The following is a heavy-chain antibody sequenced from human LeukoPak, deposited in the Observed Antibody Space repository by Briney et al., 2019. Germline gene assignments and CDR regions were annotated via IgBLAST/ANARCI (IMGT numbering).Heavy chain of an antibody. CDR1: GYSFTKYW. V-gene: IGHV5-51*01. CDR3: ARLNDILTGPFDY. D-gene: IGHD3-9*01. J-gene: IGHJ4*02. CDR2: IDPSDSET. Sequence: GESLKISCKGSGYSFTKYWIGWVRQMPGKGLEWMGNIDPSDSETRHSPSFQGQVTISVDKPISTAYLQWNSLKASDTAMYYCARLNDILTGPFDYWGQGTLVTVSS.